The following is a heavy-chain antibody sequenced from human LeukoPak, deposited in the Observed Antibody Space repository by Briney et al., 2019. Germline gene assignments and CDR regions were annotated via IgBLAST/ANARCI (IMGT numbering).Heavy chain of an antibody. Sequence: PGRSLRLSCAASGFTSSSYEMNWVRQAPGKGLEWVSYISSSGSTIYYADSVKGRFTISRDNAKNSLYLQMNSLRAEDTAVYYCARGLDILTGYSAFDIWGQGTMVTVSS. CDR2: ISSSGSTI. V-gene: IGHV3-48*03. D-gene: IGHD3-9*01. CDR3: ARGLDILTGYSAFDI. J-gene: IGHJ3*02. CDR1: GFTSSSYE.